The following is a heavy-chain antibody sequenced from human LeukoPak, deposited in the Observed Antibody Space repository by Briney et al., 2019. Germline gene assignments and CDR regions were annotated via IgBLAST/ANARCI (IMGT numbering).Heavy chain of an antibody. CDR1: GFTFSSYA. CDR2: ISGSGGST. V-gene: IGHV3-23*01. CDR3: AKATSSGYLEYFQH. D-gene: IGHD3-22*01. Sequence: GGSPRLSCAASGFTFSSYAMSWVRQAPGKGLEWVSAISGSGGSTYYADSVKGRFTISRDNSKNTLYLQMNSLRAEDTAVYYCAKATSSGYLEYFQHWGQGTLVTVSS. J-gene: IGHJ1*01.